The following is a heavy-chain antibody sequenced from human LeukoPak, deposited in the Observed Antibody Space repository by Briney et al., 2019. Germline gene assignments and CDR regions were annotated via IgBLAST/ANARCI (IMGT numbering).Heavy chain of an antibody. CDR3: ATGVPRFGELTTQLVY. CDR1: GFTFTNYW. CDR2: IKPDGTEK. D-gene: IGHD3-10*01. V-gene: IGHV3-7*01. Sequence: GGSLRLSCAASGFTFTNYWMTWVRQAPGKGLEWVANIKPDGTEKYYVDSVKGRFTISRDNAKNTLYLQMNSLRAEDTAVYYCATGVPRFGELTTQLVYWGQGTLVTVSS. J-gene: IGHJ4*02.